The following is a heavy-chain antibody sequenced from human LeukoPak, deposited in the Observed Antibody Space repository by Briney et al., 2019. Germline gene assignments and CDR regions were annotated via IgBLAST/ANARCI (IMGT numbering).Heavy chain of an antibody. D-gene: IGHD5-12*01. V-gene: IGHV4-39*01. CDR3: ARHTSGSSRLFDY. CDR1: GGFINTVSYS. CDR2: IYSGGT. J-gene: IGHJ4*02. Sequence: SETLSLTCIVSGGFINTVSYSWDWIRQPPGKGLEWIGDIYSGGTSYNPSLRSRVTISVDTSKNHFSLKLNSVTAADTAIYYCARHTSGSSRLFDYWGQGSLVTVSS.